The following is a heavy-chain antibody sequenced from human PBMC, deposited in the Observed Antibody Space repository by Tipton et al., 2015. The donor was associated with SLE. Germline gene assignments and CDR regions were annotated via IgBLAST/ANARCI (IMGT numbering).Heavy chain of an antibody. CDR1: GGSITTYY. J-gene: IGHJ4*02. D-gene: IGHD3/OR15-3a*01. CDR2: FYYSGST. V-gene: IGHV4-59*01. Sequence: TLSLTCAVSGGSITTYYWSWIRQSPGKGLEWIGYFYYSGSTKYNPSLKNRVTISVDTSKNQFSLKLRSVTAADTAVYYCARDMRDVWTGYHYFDYWGQGTLVTVSS. CDR3: ARDMRDVWTGYHYFDY.